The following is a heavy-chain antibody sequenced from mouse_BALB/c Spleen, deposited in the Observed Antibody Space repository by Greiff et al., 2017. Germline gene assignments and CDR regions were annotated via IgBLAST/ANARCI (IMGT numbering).Heavy chain of an antibody. CDR1: GYTFTSYW. D-gene: IGHD1-1*01. J-gene: IGHJ2*01. CDR2: IDPSDSYT. Sequence: VQLQQPGAELVKPGASVKLSCKASGYTFTSYWMHWVKQRPGQGLEWIGEIDPSDSYTNYNQKFKGKATLTVDKSSSTAYMQLSSLTSEDSAVYYCASSLYGSSLGYWGQGTTLTVSS. V-gene: IGHV1-69*02. CDR3: ASSLYGSSLGY.